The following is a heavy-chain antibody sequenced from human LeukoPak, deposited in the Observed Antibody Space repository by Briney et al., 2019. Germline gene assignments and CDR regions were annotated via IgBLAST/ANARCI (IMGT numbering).Heavy chain of an antibody. Sequence: ASVKVSCKASGYTFTGYHMHWVRQAPGQGLEWMGWINPNSGGTNYAQKFQGRVTMTRDTSISTAYMELSRLRSDDTAVYYCARTDIVATSWFDPWGQGTLVTVSS. J-gene: IGHJ5*02. CDR1: GYTFTGYH. CDR2: INPNSGGT. CDR3: ARTDIVATSWFDP. V-gene: IGHV1-2*02. D-gene: IGHD5-12*01.